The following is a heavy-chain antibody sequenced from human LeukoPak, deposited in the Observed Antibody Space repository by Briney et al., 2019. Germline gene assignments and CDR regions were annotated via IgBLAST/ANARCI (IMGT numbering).Heavy chain of an antibody. V-gene: IGHV5-51*01. CDR2: IYPADSDI. CDR1: GYSINNYW. D-gene: IGHD1-1*01. CDR3: ARGYDYFDY. J-gene: IGHJ4*02. Sequence: GESLKISCKGSGYSINNYWIGWVRQMPGKGLEWMGIIYPADSDIRYSPSFQGQVAISADKSISTAYLQWSSLKASDTAMYYCARGYDYFDYWGQGTLVTVSS.